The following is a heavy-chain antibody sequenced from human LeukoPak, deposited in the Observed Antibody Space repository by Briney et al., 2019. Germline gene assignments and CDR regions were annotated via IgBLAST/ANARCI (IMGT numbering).Heavy chain of an antibody. CDR1: GFTFSSYG. CDR2: ISYDGSNK. D-gene: IGHD6-6*01. J-gene: IGHJ4*02. V-gene: IGHV3-30*18. Sequence: PGGSLRLPCAASGFTFSSYGMHWVRQAPGKGLEWVAVISYDGSNKYYADSVKGRFTISRDNSKNTLYLQMNSLRAEDTAVYYCAKDYSSSGYYFDYWGQGTLVTVSX. CDR3: AKDYSSSGYYFDY.